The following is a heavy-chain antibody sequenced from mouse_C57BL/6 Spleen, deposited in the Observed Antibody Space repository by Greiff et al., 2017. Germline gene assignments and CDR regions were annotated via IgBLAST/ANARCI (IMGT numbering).Heavy chain of an antibody. Sequence: VQLQQSGAELARPGASVKLSCKASGYTFTSYGISWVKQRTGQGLEWIGEIYPRSGNTYYNEKFKGKATLTADKSSSTAYMELRSLTSEDSAVYFCARETAQARLYYAMDDWGQGTSVTVSS. D-gene: IGHD3-2*02. J-gene: IGHJ4*01. CDR1: GYTFTSYG. V-gene: IGHV1-81*01. CDR2: IYPRSGNT. CDR3: ARETAQARLYYAMDD.